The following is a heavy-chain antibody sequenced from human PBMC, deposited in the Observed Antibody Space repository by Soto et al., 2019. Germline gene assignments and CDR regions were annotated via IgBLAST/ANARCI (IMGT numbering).Heavy chain of an antibody. CDR2: IYYSGST. D-gene: IGHD4-17*01. J-gene: IGHJ6*03. CDR1: GGSISSGGYY. Sequence: SETLSLTCTVSGGSISSGGYYWSWIRQHPGKGLEWIGYIYYSGSTYYNPSLKSRVTISVDTSKNQFSLKLSSVTAADTAVYYCARGHGDYGDYYYYMDVWGKGTTVTVSS. CDR3: ARGHGDYGDYYYYMDV. V-gene: IGHV4-31*03.